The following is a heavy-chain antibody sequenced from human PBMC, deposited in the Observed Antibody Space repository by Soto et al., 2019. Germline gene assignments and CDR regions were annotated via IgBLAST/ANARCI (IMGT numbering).Heavy chain of an antibody. CDR2: IYYNGST. V-gene: IGHV4-31*03. CDR3: ARVNYSGSGSYSKWFDS. CDR1: GASFSTGGYY. D-gene: IGHD3-10*01. J-gene: IGHJ5*01. Sequence: QVQLQESGPGLVKPSQTLALTCTVSGASFSTGGYYWRWIRQHPGKGLEWIGHIYYNGSTYYNPSLKSRVTISVDTSKNQFSLKLSSVTAADTAVYYCARVNYSGSGSYSKWFDSWGQGTLVTVSS.